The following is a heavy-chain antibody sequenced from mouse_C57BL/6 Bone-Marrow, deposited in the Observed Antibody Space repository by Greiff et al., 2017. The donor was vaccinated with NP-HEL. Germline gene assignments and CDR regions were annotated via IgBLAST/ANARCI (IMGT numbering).Heavy chain of an antibody. Sequence: EVKLVESEGGLVQPGSSMKLSCTASGFTFSDYYMAWVRQVPEKGLEWVANINYDGSSTYYLDSLKSRFIISRDNAKNILYLQMSSLKSDATPTSYCARSRFYYFYYWGQGTTLTVSS. CDR1: GFTFSDYY. J-gene: IGHJ2*01. CDR3: ARSRFYYFYY. V-gene: IGHV5-16*01. CDR2: INYDGSST.